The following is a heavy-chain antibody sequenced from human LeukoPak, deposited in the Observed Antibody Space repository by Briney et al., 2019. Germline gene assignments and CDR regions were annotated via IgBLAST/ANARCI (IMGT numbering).Heavy chain of an antibody. CDR1: GFSLSTSGMC. Sequence: RESGPALVKPTQTLTLTCTFSGFSLSTSGMCVSWIRQPPGRALEWLARIDWDDDKYYSTSLKTRLTISKDTSKNQVVLTMTNMDPVDTATYYCAHFGIGWYWGFDPWGQGTLVTVSS. CDR2: IDWDDDK. J-gene: IGHJ5*02. CDR3: AHFGIGWYWGFDP. V-gene: IGHV2-70*11. D-gene: IGHD6-19*01.